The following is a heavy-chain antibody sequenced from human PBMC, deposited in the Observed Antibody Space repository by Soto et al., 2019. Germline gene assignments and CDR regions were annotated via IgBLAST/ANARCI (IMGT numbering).Heavy chain of an antibody. J-gene: IGHJ4*02. D-gene: IGHD6-13*01. V-gene: IGHV4-30-4*01. CDR3: ARYFVPERGIAAAAPIDY. Sequence: PSETLSLTCTVSGGSISSGGYYWSWIRQPPGKGLEWIGYIYYSGSTYYNPSLKSRVTISVDTSKNQFSLKLSSVTAADTAVYYCARYFVPERGIAAAAPIDYWGQGTLVTVSS. CDR2: IYYSGST. CDR1: GGSISSGGYY.